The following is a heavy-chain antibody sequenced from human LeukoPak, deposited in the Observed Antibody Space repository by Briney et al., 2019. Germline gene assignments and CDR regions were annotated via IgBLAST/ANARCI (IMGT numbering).Heavy chain of an antibody. J-gene: IGHJ4*02. V-gene: IGHV3-48*03. CDR2: ISSSGGTI. Sequence: GGSLRLSCTASGFSFSNYEMDWVRQAPGKGLEWVSYISSSGGTIFYADSVKGRFTISRDNAKNSLYLQMNSLRAEDTAVYYCARDSVAGTFDYWGQGTLVTVSS. CDR3: ARDSVAGTFDY. D-gene: IGHD6-19*01. CDR1: GFSFSNYE.